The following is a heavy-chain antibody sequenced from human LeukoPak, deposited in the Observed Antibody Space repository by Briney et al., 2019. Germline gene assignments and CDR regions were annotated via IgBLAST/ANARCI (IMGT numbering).Heavy chain of an antibody. CDR3: ARDRIYTEYYGSSAFGG. Sequence: GGSLRLSCAASGFTFSTYSMNWVRQAPGKGLEWVSSISSSSAYIYYTDSVKGRFTISRDNAKNSLSLQMNSLRAEDTAVYYCARDRIYTEYYGSSAFGGWGQGTLVTVSS. J-gene: IGHJ4*02. CDR1: GFTFSTYS. V-gene: IGHV3-21*06. D-gene: IGHD3-22*01. CDR2: ISSSSAYI.